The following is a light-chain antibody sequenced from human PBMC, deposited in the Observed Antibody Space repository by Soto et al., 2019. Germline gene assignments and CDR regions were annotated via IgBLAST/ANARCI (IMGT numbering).Light chain of an antibody. J-gene: IGLJ3*02. CDR3: AAWDDSLSGWV. V-gene: IGLV1-47*01. CDR2: KNS. Sequence: QSVLTQPPSASGTNGQRVTISCSGSSSSIGRNYVYWYQQLPGTAPKLLIYKNSQRPSGVPDRFSGSKSGTSASLDISGLRSEDEAEYYCAAWDDSLSGWVFGGGTKLTVL. CDR1: SSSIGRNY.